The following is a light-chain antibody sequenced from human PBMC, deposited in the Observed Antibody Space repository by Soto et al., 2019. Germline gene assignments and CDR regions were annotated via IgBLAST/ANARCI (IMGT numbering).Light chain of an antibody. CDR3: QVWDSNYDNYV. Sequence: SYELTQPPSVSVAPGQTAKITCGGNNIGGKSLHWYQQKPGQAPVLVVYDHGDRPSGIPERFSGSNSGNTATLTISRVEAGDEADYYCQVWDSNYDNYVFGTGTKVT. V-gene: IGLV3-21*02. CDR2: DHG. CDR1: NIGGKS. J-gene: IGLJ1*01.